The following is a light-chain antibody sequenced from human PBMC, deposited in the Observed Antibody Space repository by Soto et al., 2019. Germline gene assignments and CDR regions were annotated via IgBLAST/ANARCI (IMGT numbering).Light chain of an antibody. CDR3: QQRSTWPPT. J-gene: IGKJ1*01. CDR1: QSVSSY. V-gene: IGKV3-11*01. CDR2: DAS. Sequence: EIVLTQSPATLSLSPGERATLSCRASQSVSSYLAWYQQKPGQAPRLLIYDASNRATGIPARFSGSGSGTDFTLTISSLEPEDFAVYYCQQRSTWPPTFGQGTNVDIK.